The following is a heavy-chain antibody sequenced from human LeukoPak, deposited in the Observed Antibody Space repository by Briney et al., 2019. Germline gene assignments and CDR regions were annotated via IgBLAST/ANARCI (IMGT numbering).Heavy chain of an antibody. CDR3: ARNALNVLRFLECPADY. Sequence: ASVKVSCKASGGTFSNYAISWVRQAPGQGLEWMGWISAYNGNTNYAQKLQGRVTMTTDTSTSTAYMELRSLRSDDTAVYYCARNALNVLRFLECPADYWGQGTLVTVSS. J-gene: IGHJ4*02. CDR1: GGTFSNYA. D-gene: IGHD3-3*01. CDR2: ISAYNGNT. V-gene: IGHV1-18*01.